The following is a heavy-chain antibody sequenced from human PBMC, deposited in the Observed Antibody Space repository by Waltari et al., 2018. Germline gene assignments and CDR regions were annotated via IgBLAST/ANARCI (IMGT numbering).Heavy chain of an antibody. J-gene: IGHJ4*02. CDR2: ISADSSYR. CDR1: GFGFITYS. CDR3: ASGGWGFYLGY. V-gene: IGHV3-21*01. Sequence: EVQLVESGGGLVKPGGSLRLSCSAPGFGFITYSMNWVRQAPGKGLEWISSISADSSYRHYAESVKGRFTVSRDNAKNSLSLQINSLRAEDTAVYYCASGGWGFYLGYWGQGALVTVSS. D-gene: IGHD3-16*01.